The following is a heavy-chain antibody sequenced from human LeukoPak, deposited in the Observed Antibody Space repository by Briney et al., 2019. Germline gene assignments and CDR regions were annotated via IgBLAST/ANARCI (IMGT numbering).Heavy chain of an antibody. CDR1: GGSISSYY. V-gene: IGHV4-4*07. Sequence: SETLSLTCTVSGGSISSYYWSWIRQPAGKGLEWIGRIYTSGSTNYNPSLKSRVTISVDTSKNQFSLKLSSVTAADTAVYYCASSGFGIRTDDYWGQGTLVTVSS. CDR2: IYTSGST. CDR3: ASSGFGIRTDDY. D-gene: IGHD1-14*01. J-gene: IGHJ4*02.